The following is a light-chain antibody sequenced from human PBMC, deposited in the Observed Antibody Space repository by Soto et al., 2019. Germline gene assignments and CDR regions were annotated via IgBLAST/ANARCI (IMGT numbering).Light chain of an antibody. J-gene: IGLJ2*01. CDR1: SSDVGSYNY. CDR3: SSYADSSVV. CDR2: EVT. V-gene: IGLV2-8*01. Sequence: QSVLTQPPSASGSPGQSVTISCTGTSSDVGSYNYVSWYQQHPGKAPKLIIYEVTERPSGVPDRFSGFKSGSTASLTVSGLQAEDEADYYCSSYADSSVVFGGGTKLTVL.